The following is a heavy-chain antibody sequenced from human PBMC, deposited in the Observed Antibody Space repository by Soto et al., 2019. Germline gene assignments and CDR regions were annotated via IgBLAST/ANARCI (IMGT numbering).Heavy chain of an antibody. CDR2: IYSSGST. Sequence: PSETLSLTCSVSGGYITSHYCSWFRQSPGKGLEWIGYIYSSGSTHYNPSLQNRVTISIDTSKNQVSLKVNSVTAADTAVYYCARDHPHSYGVYYFDYWGQGTPVTVSS. CDR3: ARDHPHSYGVYYFDY. CDR1: GGYITSHY. V-gene: IGHV4-59*11. J-gene: IGHJ4*02. D-gene: IGHD5-18*01.